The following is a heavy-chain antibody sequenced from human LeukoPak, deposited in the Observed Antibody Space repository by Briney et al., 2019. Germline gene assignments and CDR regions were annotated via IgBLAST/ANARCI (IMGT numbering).Heavy chain of an antibody. D-gene: IGHD2-15*01. J-gene: IGHJ6*02. V-gene: IGHV1-58*01. CDR1: GFTFTSSA. CDR2: IVVGSGNT. CDR3: AAFYCSGGSCYYYYYAMEV. Sequence: SVKVSRKASGFTFTSSAVQWVRQARGQRLEWIGWIVVGSGNTNYAQKFQERVTITRDMSTSTAYMELSSLRSEDTAVYYCAAFYCSGGSCYYYYYAMEVWGQGTTVTVSS.